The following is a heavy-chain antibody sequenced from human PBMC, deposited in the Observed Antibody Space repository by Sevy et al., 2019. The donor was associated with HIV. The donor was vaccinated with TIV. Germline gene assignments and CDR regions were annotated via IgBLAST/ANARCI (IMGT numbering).Heavy chain of an antibody. D-gene: IGHD6-19*01. CDR2: IYTSGST. CDR3: AREAEWLVGGRYFDY. Sequence: SETLSLTCTVSGGSISSYYWSWIRQPAGKGLEWIGRIYTSGSTNYNPSLKSRVTMSGDTSKNQFSLKLSSVTAADTAVHYCAREAEWLVGGRYFDYWGQGTLVTVSS. CDR1: GGSISSYY. V-gene: IGHV4-4*07. J-gene: IGHJ4*02.